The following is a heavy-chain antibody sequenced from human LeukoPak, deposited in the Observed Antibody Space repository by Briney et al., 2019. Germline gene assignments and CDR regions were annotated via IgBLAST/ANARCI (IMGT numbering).Heavy chain of an antibody. CDR1: GGSISSYY. CDR3: ARVQTTNYYDSSGYYGFDP. D-gene: IGHD3-22*01. CDR2: IYYSGST. Sequence: SETLSLTCTVSGGSISSYYWSWIRQPPGKGLEWIGYIYYSGSTNYNPSLKSRVTISVDTSKNQFSLKLSSVTAADTAVYYCARVQTTNYYDSSGYYGFDPWGQGTLVTVSS. J-gene: IGHJ5*02. V-gene: IGHV4-59*01.